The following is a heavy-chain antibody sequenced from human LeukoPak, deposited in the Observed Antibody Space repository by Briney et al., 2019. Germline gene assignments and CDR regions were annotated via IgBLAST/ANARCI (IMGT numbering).Heavy chain of an antibody. Sequence: SETLSLTCTVSGGSISSYYWSWLRQRPGKGLEWVGYIYYSGSTNYNPSLKSRVSISVDTSKNQFSLKLSSVTAADTAVYYCARHGGGASLFDYWGQGTLVTVSS. CDR1: GGSISSYY. J-gene: IGHJ4*02. V-gene: IGHV4-59*08. D-gene: IGHD1-26*01. CDR3: ARHGGGASLFDY. CDR2: IYYSGST.